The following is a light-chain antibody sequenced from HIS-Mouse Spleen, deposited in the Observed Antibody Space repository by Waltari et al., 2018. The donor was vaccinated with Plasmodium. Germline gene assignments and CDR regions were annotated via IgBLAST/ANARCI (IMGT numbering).Light chain of an antibody. Sequence: DIQITQSPPTLSASVGDRVTITCRASQSISSRLAWYQQKPGKAPKLLIYKAYSLESGVPSRFSGSGSGTEFTLTISSLQPDDFATYYCQQYNSYSWTFGQGTKVEIK. V-gene: IGKV1-5*03. J-gene: IGKJ1*01. CDR2: KAY. CDR1: QSISSR. CDR3: QQYNSYSWT.